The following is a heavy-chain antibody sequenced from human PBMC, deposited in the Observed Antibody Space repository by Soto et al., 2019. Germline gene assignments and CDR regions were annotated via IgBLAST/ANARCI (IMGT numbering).Heavy chain of an antibody. Sequence: PSETLSLTCTVSGGSISSYYWSWIRQPPGKGLEWIGYIYYSGSTNYNPSLKSRVTISVDTSKNQFSLKLSSVTAADTAVYYCARRSRYYDFWSGYYLDVWGKGTTVTVS. CDR1: GGSISSYY. J-gene: IGHJ6*03. CDR3: ARRSRYYDFWSGYYLDV. CDR2: IYYSGST. V-gene: IGHV4-59*08. D-gene: IGHD3-3*01.